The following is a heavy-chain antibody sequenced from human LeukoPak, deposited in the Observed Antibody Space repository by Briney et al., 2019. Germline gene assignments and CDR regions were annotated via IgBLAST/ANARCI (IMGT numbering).Heavy chain of an antibody. CDR1: GGSISSYY. Sequence: KPSETLSLTCTVSGGSISSYYWSWIQQPPGKGLEWIGYIYTSGSINYNPSLKSRVTISVDTSKNQFSLKLSSVTAADTAVYYCARVYPDFWSGPRFDPWGQGTLVTVSS. D-gene: IGHD3-3*01. CDR2: IYTSGSI. V-gene: IGHV4-4*09. CDR3: ARVYPDFWSGPRFDP. J-gene: IGHJ5*02.